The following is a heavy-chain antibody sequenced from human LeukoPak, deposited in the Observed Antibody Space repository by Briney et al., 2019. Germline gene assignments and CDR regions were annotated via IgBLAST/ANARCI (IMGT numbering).Heavy chain of an antibody. CDR2: INSDGSSI. CDR1: GFTFRSYW. Sequence: GGSLRLSCAASGFTFRSYWMHWVRQAPGKGPVWVSRINSDGSSISYADSVKGRFTISRDNAKNTLYLQMNSLRAEDTAVYYCARGGLAAFIDPWGQGTLVTVSS. V-gene: IGHV3-74*01. J-gene: IGHJ5*02. D-gene: IGHD2-15*01. CDR3: ARGGLAAFIDP.